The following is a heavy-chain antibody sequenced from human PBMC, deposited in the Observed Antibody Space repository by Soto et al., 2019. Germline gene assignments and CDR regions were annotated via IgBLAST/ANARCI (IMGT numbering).Heavy chain of an antibody. J-gene: IGHJ6*02. V-gene: IGHV1-2*04. D-gene: IGHD3-10*02. CDR1: GYTFTGYY. CDR2: INPNSGGT. Sequence: ASVKVSCKASGYTFTGYYMHWVRQAPGQGLEWMGWINPNSGGTNYAQKFQGWVTMTRDTSISTAYMELSRLRSDDTAVYYCARVLMFGLRHYYGMDVWGQGTTVTVSS. CDR3: ARVLMFGLRHYYGMDV.